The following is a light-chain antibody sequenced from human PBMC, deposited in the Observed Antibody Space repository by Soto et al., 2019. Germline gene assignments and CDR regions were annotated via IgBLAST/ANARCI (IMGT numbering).Light chain of an antibody. CDR1: QSVSSSY. CDR3: HQYGSSPHQWT. V-gene: IGKV3-20*01. J-gene: IGKJ1*01. CDR2: GAS. Sequence: ESVVTQSPGTLSLSPGERATLSCRAIQSVSSSYLAWYQQKPGQAPSLLIYGASSRATGIPDRFSDSVSWTDVPFNISRLEPEDLAENYCHQYGSSPHQWTCGQGTNVEI.